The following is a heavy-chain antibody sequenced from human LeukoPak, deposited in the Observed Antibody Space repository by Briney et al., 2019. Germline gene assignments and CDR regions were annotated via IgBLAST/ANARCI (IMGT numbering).Heavy chain of an antibody. CDR2: ISSSSSTI. CDR3: ARAVEVYGGDCYFDY. D-gene: IGHD2-21*02. V-gene: IGHV3-48*04. J-gene: IGHJ4*02. Sequence: ISSSSSTIYYADSVKGRFTISRDNAKNSLYLQMNSLRAEDTAVYYCARAVEVYGGDCYFDYWGQGTLVTVSS.